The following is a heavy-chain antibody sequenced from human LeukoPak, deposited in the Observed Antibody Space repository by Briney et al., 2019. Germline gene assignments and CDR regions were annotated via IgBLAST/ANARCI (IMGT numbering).Heavy chain of an antibody. CDR1: GFTFSSYG. J-gene: IGHJ4*02. CDR3: AKRDSSGSFFFDF. CDR2: TGASGVNT. V-gene: IGHV3-23*01. D-gene: IGHD3-22*01. Sequence: GGSLRLSCVASGFTFSSYGMSWVRQAPGKGLEWVSSTGASGVNTYYADSVKGRFTISRGNSKNTLYLQMNSLRAEDTALYYCAKRDSSGSFFFDFWGQGTLVTVSS.